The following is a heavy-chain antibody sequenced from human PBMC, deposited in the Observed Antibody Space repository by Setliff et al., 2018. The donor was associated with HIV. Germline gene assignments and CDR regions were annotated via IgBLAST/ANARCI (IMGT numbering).Heavy chain of an antibody. J-gene: IGHJ5*02. Sequence: PSETLSLTCTVSGGSISNYYRSWIRQPPGKGLEWIGYIYYSGSTNYNPSLKSRVTILVDSSRNQFSLRLSSVTAADTAVYYCARHRYYDILFDPWGQGTLVTVSS. CDR1: GGSISNYY. CDR2: IYYSGST. CDR3: ARHRYYDILFDP. D-gene: IGHD3-9*01. V-gene: IGHV4-59*08.